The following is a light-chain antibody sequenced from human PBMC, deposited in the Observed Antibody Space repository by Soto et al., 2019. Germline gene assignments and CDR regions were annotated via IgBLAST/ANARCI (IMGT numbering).Light chain of an antibody. CDR3: CSFTGTTIGV. J-gene: IGLJ2*01. V-gene: IGLV2-8*01. CDR2: EVN. Sequence: QSALTQPPSASGSPGQSVTISCTGTSSDVGRYNRVSWYQHYPGKAPKLMIYEVNKRPSEVPDRFSGSKSGNTASLTVSGLQAEDEGDYYCCSFTGTTIGVFGGGTKLTVL. CDR1: SSDVGRYNR.